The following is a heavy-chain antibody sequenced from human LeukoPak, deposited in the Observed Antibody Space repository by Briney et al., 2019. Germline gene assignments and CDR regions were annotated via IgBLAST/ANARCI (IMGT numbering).Heavy chain of an antibody. D-gene: IGHD6-13*01. V-gene: IGHV4-34*01. CDR3: AREKFWYGLTVPGKRGEGHYFDY. CDR2: INHSGST. J-gene: IGHJ4*02. Sequence: SETLSLTCAVYGGSFSGYYWSWIRQSPGKGLDWIGEINHSGSTNYNPSLKSRVTISVDTSKNQFSLKLSSVTAADTAVYYCAREKFWYGLTVPGKRGEGHYFDYWGQGTLVTVSS. CDR1: GGSFSGYY.